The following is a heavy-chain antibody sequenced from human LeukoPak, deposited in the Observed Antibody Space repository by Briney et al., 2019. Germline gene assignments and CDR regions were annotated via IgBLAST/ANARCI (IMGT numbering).Heavy chain of an antibody. D-gene: IGHD3-22*01. Sequence: GASVKVSCKASGFTFTSSAMQWVRQARGQRLEWIGWIVVCSGNTNYAQKFQERVTITRDMSTSTAYMELSSLRSEDTAVCYCAAEGYYYDSSGITKFDYWGQGTLVTVSS. CDR1: GFTFTSSA. J-gene: IGHJ4*02. V-gene: IGHV1-58*02. CDR2: IVVCSGNT. CDR3: AAEGYYYDSSGITKFDY.